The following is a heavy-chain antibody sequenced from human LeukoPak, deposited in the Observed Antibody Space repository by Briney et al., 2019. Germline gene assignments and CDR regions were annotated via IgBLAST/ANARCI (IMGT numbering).Heavy chain of an antibody. CDR1: GGSISSYY. J-gene: IGHJ4*02. CDR2: IYYSGST. V-gene: IGHV4-59*01. CDR3: PRSNEWGLLFDY. D-gene: IGHD1-26*01. Sequence: SETLSLTCTVSGGSISSYYWSWIRQPPGKGLEWVGYIYYSGSTNYNPSLKSRVTISVDTSKNQFSLKLSSVTAPDTAVYYCPRSNEWGLLFDYWGQGTLVTVSS.